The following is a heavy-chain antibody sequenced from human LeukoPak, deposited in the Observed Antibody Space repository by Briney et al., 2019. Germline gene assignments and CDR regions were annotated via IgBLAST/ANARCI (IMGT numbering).Heavy chain of an antibody. J-gene: IGHJ4*02. V-gene: IGHV1-69*10. CDR3: ASFDPELYSSSWEYYYFDY. CDR2: IIPILGIA. D-gene: IGHD6-13*01. CDR1: GGTFSSYA. Sequence: SVKVSCKASGGTFSSYAISWVRQAPGQGLEWMGWIIPILGIANYAQKFQGRVTITADKSTSTAYMELSSLRSEDTAVYYCASFDPELYSSSWEYYYFDYWGQGTLVTVSS.